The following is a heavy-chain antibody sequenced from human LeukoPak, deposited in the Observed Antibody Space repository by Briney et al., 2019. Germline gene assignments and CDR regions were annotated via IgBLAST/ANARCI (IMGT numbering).Heavy chain of an antibody. CDR1: GFTFSTHW. CDR3: VRDQGYCTSASCRGDAFDV. Sequence: GGSLRLSCAASGFTFSTHWRSWVRQAPGKGLEWVAKIKEDGSEEYYVDSVKGRFTTSRDNAKNSLSLQMHSLRDEDTAAYYCVRDQGYCTSASCRGDAFDVWGQGSMVSVSS. J-gene: IGHJ3*01. D-gene: IGHD2-2*01. V-gene: IGHV3-7*01. CDR2: IKEDGSEE.